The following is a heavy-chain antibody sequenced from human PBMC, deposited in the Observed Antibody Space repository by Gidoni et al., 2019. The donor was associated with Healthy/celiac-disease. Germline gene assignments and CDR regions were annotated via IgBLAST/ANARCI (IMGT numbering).Heavy chain of an antibody. V-gene: IGHV3-48*02. D-gene: IGHD3-3*01. J-gene: IGHJ4*02. Sequence: EVQLVASGGGLVQPGGSLRLSCAASGFTFSSYSMNWVRQAPGQGLEWVSYISSSSSTIYYADSVKGRFTISRDNAKNSLYLQMNSLRDEDTAVYYCARDQPTITIFGVVITDGFDYWGQGTLVTVSS. CDR3: ARDQPTITIFGVVITDGFDY. CDR1: GFTFSSYS. CDR2: ISSSSSTI.